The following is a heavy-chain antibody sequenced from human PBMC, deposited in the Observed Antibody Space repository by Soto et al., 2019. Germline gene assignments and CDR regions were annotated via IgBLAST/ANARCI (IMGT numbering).Heavy chain of an antibody. V-gene: IGHV3-48*03. CDR2: ISASGNAV. Sequence: EVHLVESGGTLVHPGGSLRLSCAVSGFNFTGYEMNWVRQSPGKGLEWVSYISASGNAVYYADSVRGRFTVSRDNATDTLFLTTKSLRVDDTSMYYLVRDTMGIYWGQGTLVTSSS. CDR3: VRDTMGIY. D-gene: IGHD7-27*01. J-gene: IGHJ1*01. CDR1: GFNFTGYE.